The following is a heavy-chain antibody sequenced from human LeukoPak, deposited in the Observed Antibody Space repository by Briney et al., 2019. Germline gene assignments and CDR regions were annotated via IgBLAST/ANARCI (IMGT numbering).Heavy chain of an antibody. D-gene: IGHD6-13*01. Sequence: GASVKVSCKASGYTFTSYGISWVRQAPGQGLEWMGWISAYNGNTNYAQKLQGRVTMTTDTSTSTAYMELRSLRSDDTAVYYCARDRHSSSRPTEYFQHWGQGTLVTVSS. CDR3: ARDRHSSSRPTEYFQH. CDR1: GYTFTSYG. V-gene: IGHV1-18*01. J-gene: IGHJ1*01. CDR2: ISAYNGNT.